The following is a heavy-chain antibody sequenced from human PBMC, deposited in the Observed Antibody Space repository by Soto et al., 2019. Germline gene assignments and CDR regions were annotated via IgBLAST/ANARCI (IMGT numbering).Heavy chain of an antibody. CDR1: GGSFTSNNW. V-gene: IGHV4-4*02. CDR3: ASRDPGTSVDY. J-gene: IGHJ4*02. D-gene: IGHD1-7*01. Sequence: SETLSLTCAVSGGSFTSNNWWTWVRQPPGQGLEWIGEIYRPGSTNYNPSLKSRVTISLDTSENQFSLKVTSLTAADTAVYYCASRDPGTSVDYWGQGTLVTVSS. CDR2: IYRPGST.